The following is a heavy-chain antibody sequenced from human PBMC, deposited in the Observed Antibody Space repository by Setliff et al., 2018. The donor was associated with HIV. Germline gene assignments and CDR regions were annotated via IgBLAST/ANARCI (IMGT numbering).Heavy chain of an antibody. CDR3: AGLSGGMVPNY. J-gene: IGHJ4*02. CDR2: IHHSGTA. D-gene: IGHD3-10*01. CDR1: GGSITRTPYY. V-gene: IGHV4-39*01. Sequence: PSETLSLTCTVSGGSITRTPYYWGWIRQPPGKGLEWIGSIHHSGTAYDNPSLKSRVTISVDPSKNQILLRLSSVTAADTAVYYCAGLSGGMVPNYWGQGTLVTVSS.